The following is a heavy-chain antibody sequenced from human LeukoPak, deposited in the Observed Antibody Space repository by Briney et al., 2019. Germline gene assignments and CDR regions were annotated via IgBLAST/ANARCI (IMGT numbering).Heavy chain of an antibody. D-gene: IGHD2-8*01. J-gene: IGHJ3*02. V-gene: IGHV6-1*01. CDR1: GDTVSSNSAA. Sequence: SQTLSLTCAISGDTVSSNSAAWSWIRQSPSRGLEWLRRTYYRSKWYTDYPVSVKSRITINSDTSKNQFSLQLNSVTTEDTAVYYCARDRVGVDAFDIWGQGTMVTVSS. CDR3: ARDRVGVDAFDI. CDR2: TYYRSKWYT.